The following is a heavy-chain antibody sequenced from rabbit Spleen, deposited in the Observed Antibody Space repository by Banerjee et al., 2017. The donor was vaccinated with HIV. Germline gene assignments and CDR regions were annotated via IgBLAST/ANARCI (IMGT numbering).Heavy chain of an antibody. D-gene: IGHD5-1*01. J-gene: IGHJ4*01. CDR1: GFDFSGYG. CDR2: IYGGVVGST. CDR3: ARDLVTVIGWNINL. Sequence: QEQLKESGGGLVTLGGTLKLSCKASGFDFSGYGMSWVRQAPGKGLKSIACIYGGVVGSTYYATWAKGRFTISKASSTTVTLPITSLTAADTATYICARDLVTVIGWNINLWGQGTLVTVS. V-gene: IGHV1S45*01.